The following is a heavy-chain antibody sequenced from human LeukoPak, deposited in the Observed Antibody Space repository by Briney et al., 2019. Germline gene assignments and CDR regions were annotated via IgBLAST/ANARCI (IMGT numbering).Heavy chain of an antibody. CDR1: GGSFSGYY. D-gene: IGHD6-13*01. CDR3: ARADYSSTWSHDYYYMDV. Sequence: PSETLSLTCDVYGGSFSGYYWSWIRQPPGKGLEWIGEINHSGSTNYNPSLKSRVTISVDTSKNQFSLKLSSVTAADTAVYYCARADYSSTWSHDYYYMDVWGKGTTVTVSS. CDR2: INHSGST. J-gene: IGHJ6*03. V-gene: IGHV4-34*01.